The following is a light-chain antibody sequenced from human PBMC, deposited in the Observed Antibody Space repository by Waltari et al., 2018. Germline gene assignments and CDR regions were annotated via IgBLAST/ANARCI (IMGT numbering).Light chain of an antibody. J-gene: IGKJ1*01. CDR2: GAS. CDR3: QHYLRLPAT. Sequence: PGTLSLSPGERATLSCRASQSVSRSLAWYQQKPGQAPRLLIYGASSRATGIPDRFSGGGSGTDFSLTISRLEPEDFAVYYCQHYLRLPATFGQGTKVEIK. V-gene: IGKV3-20*01. CDR1: QSVSRS.